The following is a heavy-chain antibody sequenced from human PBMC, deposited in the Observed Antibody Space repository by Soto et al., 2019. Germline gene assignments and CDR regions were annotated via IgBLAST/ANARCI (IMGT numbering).Heavy chain of an antibody. CDR2: IYYSWST. CDR1: GAAISTYY. Sequence: TQSLTGTASGAAISTYYYRWMRQSPGKGLEWIGYIYYSWSTNYNPSLKSRVTISVDTSKNQFSLKLSFVTAADTAVYYCARVEGGYYYYYMDVWDKGTTVTVSS. J-gene: IGHJ6*03. V-gene: IGHV4-59*01. D-gene: IGHD1-1*01. CDR3: ARVEGGYYYYYMDV.